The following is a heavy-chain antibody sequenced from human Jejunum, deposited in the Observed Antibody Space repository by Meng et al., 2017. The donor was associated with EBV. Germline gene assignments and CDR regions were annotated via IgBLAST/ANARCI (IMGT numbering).Heavy chain of an antibody. V-gene: IGHV3-33*01. CDR2: IWYDGSIK. CDR3: VRAEFSVPSLVH. Sequence: VQLLESGGGVVQPGRXXXISCAASGFTFSCYAMDWVRQAPGKGLEWVAVIWYDGSIKYYADSVKGRFTSCRDNSKNTLYLQMNSVSADDTAVYYGVRAEFSVPSLVHWRQGTLVTVSS. CDR1: GFTFSCYA. J-gene: IGHJ4*02. D-gene: IGHD5/OR15-5a*01.